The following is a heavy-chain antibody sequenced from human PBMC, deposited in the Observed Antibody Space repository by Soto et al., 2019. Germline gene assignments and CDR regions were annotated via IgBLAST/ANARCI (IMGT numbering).Heavy chain of an antibody. CDR2: IGDREDAK. J-gene: IGHJ4*02. Sequence: PGGSLRLSCAASGFTFFRYAMTWVRQAPGKRPEWVSTIGDREDAKHYADSVKGRFTVSRDDSRNMLYLQMNRLRVENTAVYYCAKRRTEEATILDYWGQGILVTV. CDR1: GFTFFRYA. V-gene: IGHV3-23*01. D-gene: IGHD5-12*01. CDR3: AKRRTEEATILDY.